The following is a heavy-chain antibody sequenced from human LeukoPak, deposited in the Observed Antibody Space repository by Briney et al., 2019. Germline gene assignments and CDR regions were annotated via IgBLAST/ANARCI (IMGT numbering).Heavy chain of an antibody. CDR2: IYDSETT. V-gene: IGHV4-59*01. D-gene: IGHD2/OR15-2a*01. CDR3: ARDGILVPGSDNWFDP. CDR1: GGSMRGYY. Sequence: SETLSLSCTVSGGSMRGYYWSWLRQSPGKGLEWIGYIYDSETTNYNPSLKSRVIISVDLSRNHFSLRLTSVTAADTAVYYCARDGILVPGSDNWFDPWGQGTLVTVSS. J-gene: IGHJ5*02.